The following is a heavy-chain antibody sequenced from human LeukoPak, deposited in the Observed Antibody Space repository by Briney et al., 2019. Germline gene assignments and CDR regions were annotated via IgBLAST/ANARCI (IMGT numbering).Heavy chain of an antibody. V-gene: IGHV3-33*01. D-gene: IGHD1-14*01. CDR1: GFTFSSYG. J-gene: IGHJ3*02. Sequence: SGGSLRLSCAASGFTFSSYGMHWVRQAPGKGLGWVAVIWYDGSNKYYADSVKGRFTISRDNSKNTLYLQMNSLSAEDTAVYYCASDGTEDAFDIWGQGTMVTVSS. CDR2: IWYDGSNK. CDR3: ASDGTEDAFDI.